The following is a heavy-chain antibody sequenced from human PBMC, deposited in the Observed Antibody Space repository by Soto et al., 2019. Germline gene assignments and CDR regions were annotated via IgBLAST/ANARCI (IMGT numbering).Heavy chain of an antibody. V-gene: IGHV1-69*01. J-gene: IGHJ6*02. CDR1: GATFSSYA. D-gene: IGHD3-22*01. Sequence: QVQLVPSGAEVKKPGSSVKVSCKAYGATFSSYAISWVRQAPGQGLEWMGGIIPIFGTANYAQKFQGRLTITADESTRTADMELSSLRSKDTAVYDCAGAGSGSRSRASHMVVWGQRTTVTVSS. CDR2: IIPIFGTA. CDR3: AGAGSGSRSRASHMVV.